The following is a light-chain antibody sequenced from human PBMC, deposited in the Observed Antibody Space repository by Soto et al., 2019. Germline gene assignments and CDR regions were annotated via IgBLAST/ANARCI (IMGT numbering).Light chain of an antibody. CDR1: QGISKY. J-gene: IGKJ1*01. CDR2: ATS. V-gene: IGKV1-27*01. Sequence: DIQMTQFPSSLSASLGDRVTITCRASQGISKYVACYQQKPGKVPKLLIYATSTLQSEVPSRFSASGSGTDFTLTISSLQPEDVATYYCQKHNTAPWTFGQGTKVDIK. CDR3: QKHNTAPWT.